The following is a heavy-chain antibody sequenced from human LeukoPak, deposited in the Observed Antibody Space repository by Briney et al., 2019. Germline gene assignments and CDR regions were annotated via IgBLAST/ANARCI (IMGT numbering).Heavy chain of an antibody. Sequence: SETLSLTCTVSTDSISSNIYYWGWLRQPPGKGLEWIGSFYYDGTTYYNPSLKSRVTISVDKSKNQFSLNLISVTAADTAIYYCASGRVVPAATPLRSGGQGALVTVSS. V-gene: IGHV4-39*07. CDR1: TDSISSNIYY. CDR2: FYYDGTT. D-gene: IGHD2-2*01. J-gene: IGHJ4*02. CDR3: ASGRVVPAATPLRS.